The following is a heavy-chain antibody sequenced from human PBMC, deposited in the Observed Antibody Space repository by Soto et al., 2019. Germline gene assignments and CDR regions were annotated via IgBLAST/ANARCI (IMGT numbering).Heavy chain of an antibody. D-gene: IGHD3-10*01. CDR1: GFTFSSYA. J-gene: IGHJ4*02. Sequence: EVQLLESGGGLVQPGGSLRLSCAASGFTFSSYAMSWVRQAPGKGLEWVSAISGSGGSTYYADSVKGLFTTSRDHSKTTLYLQMNRLTAEDTAVYYCANHLWCGELSNWGQGTLVTVSS. CDR3: ANHLWCGELSN. V-gene: IGHV3-23*01. CDR2: ISGSGGST.